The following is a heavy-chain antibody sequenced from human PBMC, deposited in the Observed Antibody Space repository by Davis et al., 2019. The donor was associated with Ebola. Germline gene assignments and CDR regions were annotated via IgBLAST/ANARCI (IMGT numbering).Heavy chain of an antibody. CDR1: GVSVSGITYY. Sequence: SETLSLTCIVSGVSVSGITYYWGWVRQPPGKGLEWIGSIYYSGSTYYNPSLKSRVTISVDTSKNQFSLKLSSVTAADTAVYYCAIVEMATIIVYWGQGTLVTVSS. V-gene: IGHV4-39*01. CDR2: IYYSGST. CDR3: AIVEMATIIVY. D-gene: IGHD5-24*01. J-gene: IGHJ4*02.